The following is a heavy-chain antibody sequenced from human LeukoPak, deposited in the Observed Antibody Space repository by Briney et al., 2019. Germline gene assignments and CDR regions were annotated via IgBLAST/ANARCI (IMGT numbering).Heavy chain of an antibody. D-gene: IGHD3-16*01. CDR2: INPSGGST. CDR1: GYTFTSYY. J-gene: IGHJ4*02. CDR3: ARMAYTSGGDY. Sequence: ASVKVSCKASGYTFTSYYMHWVPQAPGQGLEWMGIINPSGGSTSYAQKFQGRVTMTRDMSTSTVYMELSSLRSEDTAVYYCARMAYTSGGDYWGQGTLVTVSS. V-gene: IGHV1-46*01.